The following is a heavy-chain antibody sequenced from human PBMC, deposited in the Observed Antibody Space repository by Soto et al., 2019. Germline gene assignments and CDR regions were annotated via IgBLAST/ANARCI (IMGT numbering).Heavy chain of an antibody. CDR3: ARCSGSYWWEFDY. CDR1: GFTFSDYY. CDR2: ISSSGNYA. J-gene: IGHJ4*02. V-gene: IGHV3-11*06. Sequence: QVQLMESGGGLVKPAGSLGLSCAASGFTFSDYYMSWIRQAPGKGLEWISYISSSGNYADYADSMKGRFSISRDNAKNSLYLQVHSLRAEDTAVYYCARCSGSYWWEFDYWGQGTLVTVSS. D-gene: IGHD3-10*02.